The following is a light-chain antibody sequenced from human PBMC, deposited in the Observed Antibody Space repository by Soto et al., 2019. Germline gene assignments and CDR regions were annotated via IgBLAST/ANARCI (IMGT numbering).Light chain of an antibody. CDR1: SGHSSYA. CDR3: QTWGTGIRV. Sequence: QLVLTQSPSASASLGASVKLTCTLISGHSSYAIAWHQQQPEKGPRYLMKLNSDGSHSKGDGIPDRFSGSSSGAERYLTSSSLQSEDEADYYCQTWGTGIRVFGGGTKLTVL. V-gene: IGLV4-69*01. J-gene: IGLJ2*01. CDR2: LNSDGSH.